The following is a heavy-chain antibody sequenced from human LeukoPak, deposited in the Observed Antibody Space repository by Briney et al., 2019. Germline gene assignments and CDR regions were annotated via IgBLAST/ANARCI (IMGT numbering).Heavy chain of an antibody. CDR2: ISYDGSNK. CDR3: AREYGDYGMDV. CDR1: GFTFSSYA. J-gene: IGHJ6*02. Sequence: GGPLRLSCAASGFTFSSYAMHWVRQAPGKGLEWVAVISYDGSNKYYADSVKGRFTISRDNSKNTLYPQMNSLRAEDTAVYYCAREYGDYGMDVWGQGTTVTVSS. V-gene: IGHV3-30*14. D-gene: IGHD4-17*01.